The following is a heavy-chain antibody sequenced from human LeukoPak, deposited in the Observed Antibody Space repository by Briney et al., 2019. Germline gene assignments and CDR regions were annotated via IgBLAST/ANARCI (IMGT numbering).Heavy chain of an antibody. V-gene: IGHV3-23*01. D-gene: IGHD6-6*01. CDR3: ARVSGIAARGDLRNDY. CDR2: ISDNGGTT. J-gene: IGHJ4*02. CDR1: GFTFSSYA. Sequence: GGSLRLSCAASGFTFSSYALSWVRQAPGKGLEWVSAISDNGGTTFYADSVKGRFTISRDNAKNTLYLQMNSLRAEDTAVYYCARVSGIAARGDLRNDYWGQGTLVTVSS.